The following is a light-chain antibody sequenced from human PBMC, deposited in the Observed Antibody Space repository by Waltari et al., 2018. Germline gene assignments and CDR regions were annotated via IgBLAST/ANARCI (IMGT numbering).Light chain of an antibody. CDR3: VQAIAFPYS. Sequence: DIVMTSPRLCLRITSREPPSISSRSSLRLLHSTGDTFLHWYLQKPGQSPQLLIYGGSNRASGVPDRFSGSGSGTDFTLKISKVEAEDGGVYYCVQAIAFPYSFGQGTKVEIK. V-gene: IGKV2-40*01. CDR1: LRLLHSTGDTF. CDR2: GGS. J-gene: IGKJ2*03.